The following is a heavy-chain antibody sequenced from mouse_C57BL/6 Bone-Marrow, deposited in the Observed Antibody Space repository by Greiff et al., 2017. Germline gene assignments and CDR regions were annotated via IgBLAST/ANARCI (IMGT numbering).Heavy chain of an antibody. CDR1: GYTFTSYW. Sequence: VQLQQPGAELVKPGASVKMSCKASGYTFTSYWITWVKQRPGQGLEWIGDIYPGSGSTNYNEKFKSKATLTVDTSSSTAYMQLSSLTSEDSAVYYCARTYCSNYWYFDVWGTGTAVTVSS. J-gene: IGHJ1*03. CDR2: IYPGSGST. V-gene: IGHV1-55*01. D-gene: IGHD2-5*01. CDR3: ARTYCSNYWYFDV.